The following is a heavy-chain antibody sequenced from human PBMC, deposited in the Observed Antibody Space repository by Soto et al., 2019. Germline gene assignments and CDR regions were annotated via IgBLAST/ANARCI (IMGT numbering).Heavy chain of an antibody. CDR1: GFSFNLHE. J-gene: IGHJ4*01. CDR2: IGTSGSTK. D-gene: IGHD3-10*01. CDR3: ARDSVLGSGTSVNQHRDY. Sequence: GYLRLSCAASGFSFNLHEMNWVRQAPGKGLEWISYIGTSGSTKYYADSVQGRFTISRDNTKNSVYLQMDSLRAEDTAVYYCARDSVLGSGTSVNQHRDYWSNRTRVTVSS. V-gene: IGHV3-48*03.